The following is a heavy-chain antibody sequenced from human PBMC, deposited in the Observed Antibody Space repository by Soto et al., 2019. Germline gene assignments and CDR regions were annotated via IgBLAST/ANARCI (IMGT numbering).Heavy chain of an antibody. D-gene: IGHD2-15*01. V-gene: IGHV3-23*01. J-gene: IGHJ3*02. CDR3: APHVHCSGGSCHYDAFDI. CDR2: IRDGGEST. CDR1: GFIFGNYM. Sequence: EVQLLESGGGLVQPGESLRLSCAFSGFIFGNYMMTWVRQAPGKGLEWVSTIRDGGESTYYADSVKGRFTISRDNSKYPLYLQMDRLGVEDTALYYCAPHVHCSGGSCHYDAFDIRGHGTMVTVSS.